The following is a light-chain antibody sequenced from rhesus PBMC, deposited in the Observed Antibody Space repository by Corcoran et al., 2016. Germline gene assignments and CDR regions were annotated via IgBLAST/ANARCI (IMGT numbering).Light chain of an antibody. CDR2: GAS. J-gene: IGKJ1*01. V-gene: IGKV3-31*02. CDR1: QSVSSY. CDR3: QETTNLWT. Sequence: EIVMTQSPATLSLSPGETATISCRTSQSVSSYLAWYQQKPGQAPRLLIYGASSRATGIPGRFSGGGTGTDFTLTISSLEPEDFAVYYCQETTNLWTFGQGTKVESK.